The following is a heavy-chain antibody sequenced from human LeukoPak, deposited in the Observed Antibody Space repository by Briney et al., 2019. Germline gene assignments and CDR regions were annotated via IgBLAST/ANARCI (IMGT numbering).Heavy chain of an antibody. CDR3: ARGRFYYMDV. J-gene: IGHJ6*03. V-gene: IGHV4-34*01. CDR1: GGSFSGYY. Sequence: SETLSLTCAVYGGSFSGYYWSWIRQPPGKGLEWIGEINHSGSTNYNPSLKSRVTISVDTSKNQFSLKLSSVTAADTAVYYCARGRFYYMDVWGKGTTVTVSS. CDR2: INHSGST.